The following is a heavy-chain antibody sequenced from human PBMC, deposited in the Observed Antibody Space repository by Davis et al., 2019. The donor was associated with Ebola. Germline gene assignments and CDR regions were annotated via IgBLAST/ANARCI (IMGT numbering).Heavy chain of an antibody. Sequence: AASVKVSCKASGGTFSSYAISWVRQAPGQGLEWMGRIIPILGIANYAQKFQGRVTITADKSTSTAYMELSSLRSEDTAVYYCASFRVVGATGPGDYYYGMDVWGQGTTVTVSS. CDR3: ASFRVVGATGPGDYYYGMDV. J-gene: IGHJ6*02. V-gene: IGHV1-69*04. CDR1: GGTFSSYA. D-gene: IGHD1-26*01. CDR2: IIPILGIA.